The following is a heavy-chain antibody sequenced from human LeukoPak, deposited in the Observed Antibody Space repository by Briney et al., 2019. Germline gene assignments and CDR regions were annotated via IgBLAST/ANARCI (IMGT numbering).Heavy chain of an antibody. D-gene: IGHD4-23*01. CDR3: ARNLYGGNLNYFDY. Sequence: SETLSLTCTVYGGSISSYYWSWIRQPPGKGLEWIGYIYYSGSTNYNPSLKSRVTISVDTSKNQFSLKLSSVTAADTAVYYCARNLYGGNLNYFDYWGQGTLVTVSS. J-gene: IGHJ4*02. V-gene: IGHV4-59*01. CDR1: GGSISSYY. CDR2: IYYSGST.